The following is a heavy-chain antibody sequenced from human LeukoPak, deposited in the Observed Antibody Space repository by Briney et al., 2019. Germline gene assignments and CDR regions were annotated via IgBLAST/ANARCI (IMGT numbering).Heavy chain of an antibody. J-gene: IGHJ4*02. CDR1: GYTFTGYY. CDR3: ARDDTEVSFDY. CDR2: INPNSGGT. Sequence: ASVKVSCKASGYTFTGYYMRWVPQDPGQGLEWMGRINPNSGGTNYTQKFQGRVTMTRDTSISTAYMELSRLRSVVTAVYYCARDDTEVSFDYWGQGTLVTVSS. V-gene: IGHV1-2*06.